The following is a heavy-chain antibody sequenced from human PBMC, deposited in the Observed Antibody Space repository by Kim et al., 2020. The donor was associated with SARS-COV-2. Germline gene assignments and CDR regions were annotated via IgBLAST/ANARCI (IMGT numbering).Heavy chain of an antibody. CDR2: IYYSGST. V-gene: IGHV4-39*07. J-gene: IGHJ3*02. CDR3: ARDYKTVVDAFDI. Sequence: SETLSLTCTVSGGSISSSSYYWGWIRQPPGKGLEWIGSIYYSGSTYYNPSLKSRVTISVDTSKNQFSLKLSSVTAADTAVYYCARDYKTVVDAFDIWGQGTMVTVSS. CDR1: GGSISSSSYY. D-gene: IGHD2-15*01.